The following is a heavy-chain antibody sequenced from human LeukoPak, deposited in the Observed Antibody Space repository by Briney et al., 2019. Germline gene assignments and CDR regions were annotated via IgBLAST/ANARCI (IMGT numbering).Heavy chain of an antibody. CDR1: GFTFTSSA. D-gene: IGHD3-9*01. Sequence: SVKVSCKASGFTFTSSAVQWVRQARGQRLEWIGWIIVGSGNTNYAQKFQERVTITRDMSTSTAYMELSSLRSEDTAVYYCAAAFYETYYDILTGYPSDYYGMDVWGQGTTVTVSS. CDR2: IIVGSGNT. V-gene: IGHV1-58*01. J-gene: IGHJ6*02. CDR3: AAAFYETYYDILTGYPSDYYGMDV.